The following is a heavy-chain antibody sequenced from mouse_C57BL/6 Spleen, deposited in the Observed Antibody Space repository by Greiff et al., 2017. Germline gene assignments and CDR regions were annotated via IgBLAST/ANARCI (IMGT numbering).Heavy chain of an antibody. CDR3: ARDEGSKGWFAY. CDR1: GYSITSGYD. D-gene: IGHD1-1*01. V-gene: IGHV3-1*01. CDR2: ISYSGST. Sequence: DVQLQESGPGMVKPSQSLSLTCTVTGYSITSGYDWHWIRHFPGNKLEWMGYISYSGSTNYNPSLKSRISITHDTSKNHFFLKLNSVTTEDTATYYCARDEGSKGWFAYWGQGTLVTVSA. J-gene: IGHJ3*01.